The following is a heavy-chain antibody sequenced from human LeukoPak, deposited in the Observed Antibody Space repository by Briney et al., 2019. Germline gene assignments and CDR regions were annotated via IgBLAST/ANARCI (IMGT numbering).Heavy chain of an antibody. CDR1: GGSISSSSYY. V-gene: IGHV4-61*05. D-gene: IGHD3-3*01. Sequence: SETLSLTCTVSGGSISSSSYYWGWIRQPPGKGLEWIGYIYYSGSTNYNPSLKSRVTISVDTSKNQFSLKLSSVTAADTAVYYCARGPSISDLHTFDYWGQGTLVTVSS. CDR3: ARGPSISDLHTFDY. CDR2: IYYSGST. J-gene: IGHJ4*02.